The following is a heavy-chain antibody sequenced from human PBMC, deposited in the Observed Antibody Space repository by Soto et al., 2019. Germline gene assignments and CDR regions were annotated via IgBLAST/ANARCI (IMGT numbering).Heavy chain of an antibody. CDR2: ISSSGSTI. CDR3: ASDVLVPAAMVDYYYYGMDV. CDR1: GFTFSDYY. J-gene: IGHJ6*02. Sequence: QVQLVESGGGLVKPGGSLRLSCAASGFTFSDYYMSWIRQAPGKGLEWVSYISSSGSTIYYADSVKGRFTISRDNAKNSLYLQMNSLRAEDTAVYYCASDVLVPAAMVDYYYYGMDVWGQGTTVTVSS. D-gene: IGHD2-2*01. V-gene: IGHV3-11*01.